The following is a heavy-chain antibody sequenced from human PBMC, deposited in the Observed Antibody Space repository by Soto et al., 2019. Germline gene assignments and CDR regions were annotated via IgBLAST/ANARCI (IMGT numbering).Heavy chain of an antibody. Sequence: QITLKESGPTLVEPTQTLTLTCTYSGFSLRTTGVGVGWIRQPPGKALEWLGIIYWNDDKRSSPSLKNRLTLPSNSLRSQVVPTMNNMDPVDTATYSCAHPWGVPFAYCSEGTLVTASS. V-gene: IGHV2-5*01. CDR3: AHPWGVPFAY. CDR2: IYWNDDK. D-gene: IGHD3-16*01. CDR1: GFSLRTTGVG. J-gene: IGHJ4*02.